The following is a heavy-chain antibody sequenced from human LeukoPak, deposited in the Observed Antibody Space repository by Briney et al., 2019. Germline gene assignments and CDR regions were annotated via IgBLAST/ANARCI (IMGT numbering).Heavy chain of an antibody. CDR2: ISYDGSNK. J-gene: IGHJ4*02. V-gene: IGHV3-30-3*01. Sequence: PGGSLRLSCAASGFTFSSYAMHWVRQAPGKGLEWVAVISYDGSNKYYADSVKGRFTISRDNSKNTLYLQMNSLRAEDTAEYYCARGYSGYYYDRSGSDYWGQGALLTVSS. D-gene: IGHD3-22*01. CDR3: ARGYSGYYYDRSGSDY. CDR1: GFTFSSYA.